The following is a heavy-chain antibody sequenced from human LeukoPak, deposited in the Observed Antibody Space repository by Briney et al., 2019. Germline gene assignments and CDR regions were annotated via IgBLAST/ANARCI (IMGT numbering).Heavy chain of an antibody. CDR2: IKXDGSXK. Sequence: GGSLRLSCAAXXXXXXXXXXXXVXXXXXXXXXXXXXIKXDGSXKXYVXPVKXRXTISRDNAKNSLYLQMNSLRAEXTAVYYCARDFTGDDAFDIWGQGTMVTVSS. V-gene: IGHV3-7*03. CDR3: ARDFTGDDAFDI. CDR1: XXXXXXXX. D-gene: IGHD3-16*01. J-gene: IGHJ3*02.